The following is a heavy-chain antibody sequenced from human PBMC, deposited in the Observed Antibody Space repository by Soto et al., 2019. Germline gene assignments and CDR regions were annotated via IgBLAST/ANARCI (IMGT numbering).Heavy chain of an antibody. Sequence: PSETLSLTCTVSGGSISSYYWSWIRQPPGKGLEWTGYIYYSGSTNYNPSLKSRVTISVDTSKNQFSLRLSSVTAADTAVYYCARHQGGDAFDIWGQGTMVTVSS. D-gene: IGHD3-16*01. CDR2: IYYSGST. J-gene: IGHJ3*02. CDR3: ARHQGGDAFDI. CDR1: GGSISSYY. V-gene: IGHV4-59*01.